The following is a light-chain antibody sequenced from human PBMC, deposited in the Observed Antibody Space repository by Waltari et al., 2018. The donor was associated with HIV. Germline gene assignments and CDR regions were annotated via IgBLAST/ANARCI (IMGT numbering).Light chain of an antibody. V-gene: IGLV1-44*01. CDR1: SSNVGSNS. Sequence: QSILTQTPSASGTPGQRVSISCSGSSSNVGSNSVNWYQPLPGTAPKVLIYNNNQRPSGVPDRFSGSKSGTSASLAISGLQSEDEADYYCASWDDSLNGVLFGGGTKLTVL. CDR2: NNN. J-gene: IGLJ2*01. CDR3: ASWDDSLNGVL.